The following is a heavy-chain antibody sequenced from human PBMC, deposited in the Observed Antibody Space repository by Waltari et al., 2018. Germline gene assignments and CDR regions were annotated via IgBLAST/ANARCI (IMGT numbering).Heavy chain of an antibody. D-gene: IGHD1-26*01. CDR2: ISSSGKT. J-gene: IGHJ5*02. CDR3: VRDQRVGGTLLYNWFDP. Sequence: QVHLQESGPGLVKPSETLSLTCTVSGDSISSYYWTWIRLPAVKVLEWIGRISSSGKTLYHRSLKSRVTMSGDTSKNQISLKVIAVTAADTAVYYCVRDQRVGGTLLYNWFDPWGQGTLVTVSS. CDR1: GDSISSYY. V-gene: IGHV4-4*07.